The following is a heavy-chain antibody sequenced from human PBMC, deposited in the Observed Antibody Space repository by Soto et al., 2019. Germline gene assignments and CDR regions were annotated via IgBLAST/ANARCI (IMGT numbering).Heavy chain of an antibody. Sequence: GESLKISCKGSGYSFTSYWIGWVRQMPGKGLEWMGIIYPGDSDTRNSPSFQGQVTISADKSISTAYLQWSSLKASDTAMYYCARLVLIRFLEWSGSDYYYYYMDVWGKGTTVTVSS. CDR3: ARLVLIRFLEWSGSDYYYYYMDV. J-gene: IGHJ6*03. D-gene: IGHD3-3*01. CDR1: GYSFTSYW. CDR2: IYPGDSDT. V-gene: IGHV5-51*01.